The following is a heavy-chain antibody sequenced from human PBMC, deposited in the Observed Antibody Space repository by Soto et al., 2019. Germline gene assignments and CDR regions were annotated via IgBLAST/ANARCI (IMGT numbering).Heavy chain of an antibody. CDR2: ISSSSGTI. V-gene: IGHV3-48*01. D-gene: IGHD3-22*01. Sequence: PGGSLRLSCEASGFTFSTYTMNWARQAPGKGLEWVSYISSSSGTIYYADSVKGRFTISRDNAKNSLYLQMNSLRVEDTAGYYCARDDSSGYYLEAFDLWGQGTLVTVSS. CDR1: GFTFSTYT. CDR3: ARDDSSGYYLEAFDL. J-gene: IGHJ4*02.